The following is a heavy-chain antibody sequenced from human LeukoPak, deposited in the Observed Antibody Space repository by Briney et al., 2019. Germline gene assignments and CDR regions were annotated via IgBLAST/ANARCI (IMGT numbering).Heavy chain of an antibody. CDR3: ATSGIAAYFDY. Sequence: GGSLRLSCAASGFTFSSYSMNWVRQAPGKGLEWVSYISSSSSTIYYADSVKGRFTISRDNAKYSLYLQMNSLRAEDTAVYYCATSGIAAYFDYWGQGTLVTVSS. CDR2: ISSSSSTI. CDR1: GFTFSSYS. J-gene: IGHJ4*02. V-gene: IGHV3-48*01. D-gene: IGHD6-13*01.